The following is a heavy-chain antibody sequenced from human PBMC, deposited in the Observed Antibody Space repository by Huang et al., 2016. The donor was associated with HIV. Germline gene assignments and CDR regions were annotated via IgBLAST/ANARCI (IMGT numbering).Heavy chain of an antibody. D-gene: IGHD6-13*01. CDR2: IHYRART. V-gene: IGHV4-59*01. CDR1: GGSISSYY. CDR3: ARGGPYSRDYYYYGMDV. J-gene: IGHJ6*02. Sequence: QVQLQESGPGLVKPSETLSLTCTVSGGSISSYYWSWIRQPPGKGLEWIGYIHYRARTNYNPSLKSRVTTSVDTSKNQFFLKLSSVTAADTAVYYCARGGPYSRDYYYYGMDVWGQGTTVTVSS.